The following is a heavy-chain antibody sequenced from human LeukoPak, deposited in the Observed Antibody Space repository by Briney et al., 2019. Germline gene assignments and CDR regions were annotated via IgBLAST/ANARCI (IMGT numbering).Heavy chain of an antibody. Sequence: ASVKVSCKASGYTFTTYDINWVRQATGQGLEWMGWMSPSNNANTGSAQKFQGRVTISMNTSTSTAYMELSGLRFEDTAVYYCARGWGRGISPHDYWGQGTLVTVSS. J-gene: IGHJ4*02. CDR3: ARGWGRGISPHDY. D-gene: IGHD3-10*01. CDR2: MSPSNNANT. CDR1: GYTFTTYD. V-gene: IGHV1-8*03.